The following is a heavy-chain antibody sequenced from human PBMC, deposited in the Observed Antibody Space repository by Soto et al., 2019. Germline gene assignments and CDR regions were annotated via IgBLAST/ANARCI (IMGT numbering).Heavy chain of an antibody. V-gene: IGHV3-30*18. CDR2: ISYDGSNK. J-gene: IGHJ6*03. Sequence: GGSLRLSCAASGFTFSSYGMHWVRQAPGKGLEWVAVISYDGSNKYYADSVKGRFTISRDNSKNTLYLQMNSLRAEDTAVYYCAKDAGIGNYYYMDVWGKGTTVTVSS. CDR3: AKDAGIGNYYYMDV. CDR1: GFTFSSYG.